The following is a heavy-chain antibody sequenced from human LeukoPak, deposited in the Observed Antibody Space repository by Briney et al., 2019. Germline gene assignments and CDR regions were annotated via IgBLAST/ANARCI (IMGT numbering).Heavy chain of an antibody. CDR2: IIPILGIA. D-gene: IGHD3-22*01. J-gene: IGHJ4*02. Sequence: GASVTVSFKASGGTFISYAISWVRQAPGQGLEWMGRIIPILGIANYAQKFQGRVTITADKSTSTAYMELSSLRSEDTAVYYCARIPDSSGYYYDYWGQGTLVTVSS. CDR1: GGTFISYA. V-gene: IGHV1-69*04. CDR3: ARIPDSSGYYYDY.